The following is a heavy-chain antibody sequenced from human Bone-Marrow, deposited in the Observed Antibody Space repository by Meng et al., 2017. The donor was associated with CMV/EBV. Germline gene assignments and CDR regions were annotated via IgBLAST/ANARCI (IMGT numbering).Heavy chain of an antibody. J-gene: IGHJ6*02. V-gene: IGHV1-2*02. CDR3: ARDLTGYCSSTSCYTSHYYYGMDV. Sequence: ASVKVSCKASGYTFIGYDLHWVRQAPGQGLEWMGWINPKSGGTNYAQRFQGRVTMTRDTSINTVYMELRRLRSDDTAVYFCARDLTGYCSSTSCYTSHYYYGMDVWGQGTTVTVSS. D-gene: IGHD2-2*02. CDR1: GYTFIGYD. CDR2: INPKSGGT.